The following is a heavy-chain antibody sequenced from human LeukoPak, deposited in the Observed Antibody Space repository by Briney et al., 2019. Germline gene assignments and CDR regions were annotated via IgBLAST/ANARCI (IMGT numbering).Heavy chain of an antibody. CDR3: ARLSCSSTSCYTGVYYYGMDV. CDR2: IYPGDSDT. J-gene: IGHJ6*02. CDR1: GYSFTSYW. V-gene: IGHV5-51*01. D-gene: IGHD2-2*02. Sequence: GESLKISCKGSGYSFTSYWIGWVRQMPGKGLEWMGIIYPGDSDTRYSPSFQGQVTISADKSISTAYLQWSSLKASDTAMYYCARLSCSSTSCYTGVYYYGMDVWGQGTTVTVPS.